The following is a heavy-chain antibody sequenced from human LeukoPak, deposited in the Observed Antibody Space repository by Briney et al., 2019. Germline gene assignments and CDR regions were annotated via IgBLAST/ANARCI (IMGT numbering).Heavy chain of an antibody. Sequence: SVKVSCKASGGTFSSYAISWGRQAPGQGLEWMGGIIPIFGTANYAQKFQGRVTITTDESTSTAYMELSSLRSEDTAVYYCARALGYCSGGSCYSSWFDPWGQGTLVTVSS. J-gene: IGHJ5*02. CDR3: ARALGYCSGGSCYSSWFDP. V-gene: IGHV1-69*05. CDR2: IIPIFGTA. CDR1: GGTFSSYA. D-gene: IGHD2-15*01.